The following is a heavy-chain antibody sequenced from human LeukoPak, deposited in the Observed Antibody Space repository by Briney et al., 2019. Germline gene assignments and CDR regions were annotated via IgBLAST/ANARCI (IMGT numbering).Heavy chain of an antibody. CDR3: ARDHNYAFDN. V-gene: IGHV3-11*06. D-gene: IGHD1-1*01. Sequence: GGSLRLSCTASGFPFIEYNMNWVRQAPGKGLEWISYIGIDSGNTKYADSVRGRFTISTDKAKNSLYLQMNSLRVEDTAVYYCARDHNYAFDNWGQGTLVSVAS. J-gene: IGHJ4*02. CDR1: GFPFIEYN. CDR2: IGIDSGNT.